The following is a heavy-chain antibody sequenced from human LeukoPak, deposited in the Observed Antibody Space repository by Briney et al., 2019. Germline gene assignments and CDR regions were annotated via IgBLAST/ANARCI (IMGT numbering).Heavy chain of an antibody. Sequence: GASVKVSCKASGYTFTSYGISWVRQAPGQGLEWMGWISAYNGNTNYAQKLQGRVTMTTDTSTSTAYMELRSLRSDDTAVYYCARDRPYETRYNWNLDYWGQGTLVTVSS. CDR1: GYTFTSYG. V-gene: IGHV1-18*01. CDR2: ISAYNGNT. CDR3: ARDRPYETRYNWNLDY. J-gene: IGHJ4*02. D-gene: IGHD1-20*01.